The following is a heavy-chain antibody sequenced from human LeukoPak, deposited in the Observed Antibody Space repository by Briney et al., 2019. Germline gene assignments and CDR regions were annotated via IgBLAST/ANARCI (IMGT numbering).Heavy chain of an antibody. CDR3: ATGYGSGRGAFDI. V-gene: IGHV5-51*01. J-gene: IGHJ3*02. CDR1: GYSFTSYW. D-gene: IGHD6-19*01. CDR2: IYPGDSDS. Sequence: GESLKISCKGSGYSFTSYWISWVRQMPGKGLEWMGIIYPGDSDSRYSPSFQGQVTFSADKSISTAYLHWSSLKGSDTAMYYCATGYGSGRGAFDIWGQGTKVTVSS.